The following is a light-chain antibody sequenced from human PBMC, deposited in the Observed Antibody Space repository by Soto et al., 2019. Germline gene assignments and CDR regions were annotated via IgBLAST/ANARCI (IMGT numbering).Light chain of an antibody. J-gene: IGKJ5*01. CDR2: AAS. V-gene: IGKV1-39*01. Sequence: DITMDMSPSAVTASVGDRVTITCRAAESISRPLNWYQQKPGRAPDLLIYAASTLQYGVPSRFTGSGSGTEFTLTISWLQLEDFTPYYCLLASFLLNRFGHVARLAIK. CDR3: LLASFLLNR. CDR1: ESISRP.